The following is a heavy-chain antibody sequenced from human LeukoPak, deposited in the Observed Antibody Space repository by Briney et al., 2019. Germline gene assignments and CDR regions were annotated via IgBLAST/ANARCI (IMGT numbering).Heavy chain of an antibody. V-gene: IGHV3-66*02. CDR2: IYSGGST. CDR1: GFTVSSNY. D-gene: IGHD6-19*01. CDR3: ARYSSGWAPTYFDY. Sequence: GGYLRLSCAASGFTVSSNYMSWVRQAPGKGLEWVSVIYSGGSTYYADSVKGRFTISRDNSKNTLYLQMNSLRAEDTAVYYCARYSSGWAPTYFDYWGQGTLVTVSS. J-gene: IGHJ4*02.